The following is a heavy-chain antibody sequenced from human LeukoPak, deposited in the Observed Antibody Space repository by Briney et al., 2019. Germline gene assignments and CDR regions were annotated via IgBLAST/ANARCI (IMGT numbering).Heavy chain of an antibody. CDR1: GGSISSSNW. V-gene: IGHV4-4*02. D-gene: IGHD6-13*01. CDR2: IYHSGST. CDR3: ARHAFSSSWLYFDY. J-gene: IGHJ4*02. Sequence: SETLSLTCAVSGGSISSSNWWSWVRQPPGKGLEWIGEIYHSGSTNYNPSLKSRVTISVDTSKNQFSLKLSSVTAADTAVYYCARHAFSSSWLYFDYWGQGTLVTVSS.